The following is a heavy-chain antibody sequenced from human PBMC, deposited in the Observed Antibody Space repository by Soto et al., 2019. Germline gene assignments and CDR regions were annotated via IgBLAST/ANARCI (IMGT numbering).Heavy chain of an antibody. Sequence: GGSLRLSCAASGFTFSSYSMNWVRQAPGKGLEWVSSISSSSSYIYYADSVKGRFTISRDNAKNSLYLQMNSLRAEDTAVYYCARDPLKGQWLVDYWGQGTLVTVSS. CDR2: ISSSSSYI. J-gene: IGHJ4*02. CDR1: GFTFSSYS. V-gene: IGHV3-21*01. CDR3: ARDPLKGQWLVDY. D-gene: IGHD6-19*01.